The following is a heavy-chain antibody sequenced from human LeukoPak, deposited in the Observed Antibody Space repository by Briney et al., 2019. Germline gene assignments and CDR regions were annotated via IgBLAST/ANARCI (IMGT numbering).Heavy chain of an antibody. V-gene: IGHV1-18*01. Sequence: ASVKVSCKASGYTLTSYGISWVRQAPGQGLEWMGRISAYNGNTNYAQRLQGRVTMTTDTSTSTAYMELRSLRSDDTAVYYCARDFIELLWFGESRGFDYWGQGTLVTVSS. CDR2: ISAYNGNT. CDR3: ARDFIELLWFGESRGFDY. D-gene: IGHD3-10*01. CDR1: GYTLTSYG. J-gene: IGHJ4*02.